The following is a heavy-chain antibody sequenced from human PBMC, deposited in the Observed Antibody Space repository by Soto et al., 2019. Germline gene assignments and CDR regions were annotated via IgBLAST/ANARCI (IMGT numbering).Heavy chain of an antibody. D-gene: IGHD3-3*02. J-gene: IGHJ6*02. CDR2: IIPIFGTA. CDR1: GGTFSSYA. CDR3: ARVSADYYGMAV. V-gene: IGHV1-69*12. Sequence: QVQLVQSGAEVKKPGSSVKVSCKASGGTFSSYAISWVRQAPGQGLEWMGGIIPIFGTANYAQKFQGRVTMXAXGATSTASMELSSLRSEDTAVYYCARVSADYYGMAVWGQGTTVTVSS.